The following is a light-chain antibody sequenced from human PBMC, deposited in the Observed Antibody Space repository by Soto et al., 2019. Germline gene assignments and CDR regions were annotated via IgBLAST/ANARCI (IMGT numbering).Light chain of an antibody. Sequence: EIVMTQSPATLSVSPGEGVTLSCGASQSMTTKLAWYQQKPGQAPRLLIYGASSRATGIPDRFSGSGSGTDFTLTISRLEPEDFALYYCQQYGSSGTFGQGTKVDIK. V-gene: IGKV3-20*01. CDR3: QQYGSSGT. CDR2: GAS. CDR1: QSMTTK. J-gene: IGKJ1*01.